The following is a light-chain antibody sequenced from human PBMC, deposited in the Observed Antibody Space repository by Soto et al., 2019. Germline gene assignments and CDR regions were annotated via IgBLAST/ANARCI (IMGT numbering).Light chain of an antibody. V-gene: IGLV2-14*01. J-gene: IGLJ1*01. CDR3: SSYTGTSSTLYV. CDR1: SSDVGRYNY. CDR2: EVS. Sequence: QSALTQPASMSGSPGQSITISCTGSSSDVGRYNYVSWYQQHPGKAPKLVISEVSNRPSGVSDRFSGSKSGNTASLTISGLQSEDEADYYCSSYTGTSSTLYVFGTGPKLTVL.